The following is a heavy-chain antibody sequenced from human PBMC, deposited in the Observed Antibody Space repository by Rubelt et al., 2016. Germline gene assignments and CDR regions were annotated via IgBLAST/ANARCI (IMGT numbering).Heavy chain of an antibody. J-gene: IGHJ5*02. V-gene: IGHV1-2*06. D-gene: IGHD1-1*01. CDR3: AREIPSERTNWFDP. CDR2: INPNSGGT. Sequence: QVQLVQSGSELKKPGASVKVSCKASGYTFTSYAMNWVRQAPGQGLEWMGRINPNSGGTNYAQKFQGRVTMTRDTSISTAYMELSRLRSDDTAVYDCAREIPSERTNWFDPWGQGTLVTVSS. CDR1: GYTFTSYA.